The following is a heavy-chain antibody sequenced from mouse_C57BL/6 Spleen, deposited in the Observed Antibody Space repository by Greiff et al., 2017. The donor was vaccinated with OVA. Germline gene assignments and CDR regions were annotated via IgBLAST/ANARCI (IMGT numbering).Heavy chain of an antibody. CDR2: IYPRSGNT. D-gene: IGHD1-1*01. CDR1: GYTFTSYG. V-gene: IGHV1-81*01. J-gene: IGHJ4*01. Sequence: VKLQESGAELARPGASVKLSCKASGYTFTSYGISWVKQRTGQGLEWIGEIYPRSGNTYYNEKFKGKATLTADKSSSTAYMELRSLTSEDSAVYFCARGIITTVVATNAMDYWGQGTSVTVSS. CDR3: ARGIITTVVATNAMDY.